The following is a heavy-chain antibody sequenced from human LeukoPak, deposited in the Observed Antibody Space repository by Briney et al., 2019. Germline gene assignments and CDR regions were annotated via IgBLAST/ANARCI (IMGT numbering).Heavy chain of an antibody. CDR2: ISSSGSTI. Sequence: GGSLRLSCAASGFTFSSYEMNWVRQAPGKGLEWVSYISSSGSTIYYADSVKGRFTISRDNAKNSLYLQMNSLRAEDTAVYYCAKDQTRNYYGSGSYDYWGQGTLVTVSS. D-gene: IGHD3-10*01. V-gene: IGHV3-48*03. CDR3: AKDQTRNYYGSGSYDY. CDR1: GFTFSSYE. J-gene: IGHJ4*02.